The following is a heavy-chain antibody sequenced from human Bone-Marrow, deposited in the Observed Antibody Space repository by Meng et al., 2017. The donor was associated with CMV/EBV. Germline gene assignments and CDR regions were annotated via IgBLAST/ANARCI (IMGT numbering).Heavy chain of an antibody. CDR2: IGTAGDT. V-gene: IGHV3-13*01. J-gene: IGHJ5*02. CDR1: GFTFNTYT. Sequence: GGSLRLSCAASGFTFNTYTMNWVRQAPGKGLEWVSAIGTAGDTYYPGSVKGRFTISRENAKNSLYLQMNSLRAGDTAVYYCARVLGYCSSTSCYSWFDPWGQGTLVTVSS. CDR3: ARVLGYCSSTSCYSWFDP. D-gene: IGHD2-2*02.